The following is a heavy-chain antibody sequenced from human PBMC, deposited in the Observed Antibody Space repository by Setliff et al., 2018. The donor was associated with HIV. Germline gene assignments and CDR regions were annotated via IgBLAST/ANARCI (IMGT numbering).Heavy chain of an antibody. J-gene: IGHJ6*04. Sequence: GGSLRLSCAASGSTFSNYWMSWVRQAPGKGPEWVANIKQDGSEKYYVESVKGRFTTSRDNAKNSLYLQMNSLRVEDTAVYYCVRTGLGLREVLSPGVWGTGTTVTVSS. D-gene: IGHD3-10*01. CDR1: GSTFSNYW. CDR2: IKQDGSEK. V-gene: IGHV3-7*03. CDR3: VRTGLGLREVLSPGV.